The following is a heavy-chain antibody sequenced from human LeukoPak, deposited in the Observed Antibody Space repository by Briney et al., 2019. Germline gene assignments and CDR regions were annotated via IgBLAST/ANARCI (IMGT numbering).Heavy chain of an antibody. Sequence: GGSLRLSCAASGFTFSSYGMSWVRQAPGKGLERVSTISSSGGSTYYADSVKGRFAISRDNSKNTLYLQMNSLRAEDTAVYYCARRYCTSTSCSYFDYWGQGTLVTVSS. CDR2: ISSSGGST. V-gene: IGHV3-23*01. CDR1: GFTFSSYG. D-gene: IGHD2-2*01. CDR3: ARRYCTSTSCSYFDY. J-gene: IGHJ4*02.